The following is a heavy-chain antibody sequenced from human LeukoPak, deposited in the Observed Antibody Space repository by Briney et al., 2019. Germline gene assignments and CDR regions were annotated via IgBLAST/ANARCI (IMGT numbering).Heavy chain of an antibody. CDR3: ARGRYYYGSGRSSAGFDP. CDR1: GFTFSSYG. D-gene: IGHD3-10*01. Sequence: GGSLRLSCAASGFTFSSYGMHWVRQAPGKGLEWVAVIWYDGSNKYYADSVKGRFTISRDNSKNTLYLQMNSLRAEDTAVYYCARGRYYYGSGRSSAGFDPWGQGTLVTVSS. V-gene: IGHV3-33*08. J-gene: IGHJ5*02. CDR2: IWYDGSNK.